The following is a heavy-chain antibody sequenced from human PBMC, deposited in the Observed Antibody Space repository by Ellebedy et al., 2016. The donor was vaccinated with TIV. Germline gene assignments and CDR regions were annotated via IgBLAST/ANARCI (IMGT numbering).Heavy chain of an antibody. J-gene: IGHJ5*02. CDR2: ISAYNGNT. D-gene: IGHD2-15*01. CDR1: GYTFTSYG. Sequence: AASVKVSCKASGYTFTSYGISWARQAPGQGLEWMGWISAYNGNTNYAQKLQGRVTMTTDTSTSTAYMELRSLRSDDTAVYYCARALFCSGGSCYSWFDPWGQGTLVTVSS. V-gene: IGHV1-18*01. CDR3: ARALFCSGGSCYSWFDP.